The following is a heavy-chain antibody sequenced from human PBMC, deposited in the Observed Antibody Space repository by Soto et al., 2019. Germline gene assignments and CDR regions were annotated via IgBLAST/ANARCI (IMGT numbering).Heavy chain of an antibody. J-gene: IGHJ5*02. Sequence: QVQLVQSGAEVKKPGASVKVSCKASGYTFTGYYMHWVRQAPGQGLEWMGWINPNSGGTNYAQKFQGWVTMTRDTSISTAYMELSRLRSDDTAVYYCARDGGGVVATIRWFDPWGQGTLVTVSS. V-gene: IGHV1-2*04. CDR2: INPNSGGT. D-gene: IGHD5-12*01. CDR3: ARDGGGVVATIRWFDP. CDR1: GYTFTGYY.